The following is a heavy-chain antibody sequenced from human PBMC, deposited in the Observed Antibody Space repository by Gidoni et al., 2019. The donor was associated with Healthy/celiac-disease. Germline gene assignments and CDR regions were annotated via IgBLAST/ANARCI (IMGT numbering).Heavy chain of an antibody. V-gene: IGHV3-21*01. CDR3: ARDGVYYYDSSGYLVLDY. CDR2: ISSSSSYI. CDR1: GFTFSSYS. Sequence: EVQLVESGGGLVKPGGSLRRSCAASGFTFSSYSLNWVRQAPGKGRECVSSISSSSSYIYYADSVKGRFTISRDNAKNSLYLQMNSLRAEDTAVYYCARDGVYYYDSSGYLVLDYWGQGTLVTVSS. D-gene: IGHD3-22*01. J-gene: IGHJ4*02.